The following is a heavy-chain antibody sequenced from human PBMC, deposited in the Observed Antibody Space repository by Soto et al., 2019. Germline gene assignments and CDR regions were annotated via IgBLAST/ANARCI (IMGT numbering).Heavy chain of an antibody. Sequence: EVQLLESGGGLTQPGGSLRLSCAASGFTFSSSAMNWVRQAPGKGLVWLASISGRGSSTFYADSVKGRFTISRDNSNNTLYVQMNSLRAEDTAVYYCAKDSHCFGSGSLDYWGQGTLVTVSS. CDR2: ISGRGSST. CDR3: AKDSHCFGSGSLDY. J-gene: IGHJ4*02. V-gene: IGHV3-23*01. CDR1: GFTFSSSA. D-gene: IGHD3-10*01.